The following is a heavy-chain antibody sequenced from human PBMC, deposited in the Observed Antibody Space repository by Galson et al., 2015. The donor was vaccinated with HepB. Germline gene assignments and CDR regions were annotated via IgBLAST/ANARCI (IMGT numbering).Heavy chain of an antibody. CDR2: IKGPSGAT. Sequence: SLRLSCAASGFSFTDVWMSWVRQVPGKGLEWVGRIKGPSGATDYGAPVKDRFIISRDESKTILYLQMNSLKTEDTAVYYCSALGSYGEFLNKWGQGTPLTVSS. D-gene: IGHD3-10*01. CDR1: GFSFTDVW. CDR3: SALGSYGEFLNK. J-gene: IGHJ1*01. V-gene: IGHV3-15*01.